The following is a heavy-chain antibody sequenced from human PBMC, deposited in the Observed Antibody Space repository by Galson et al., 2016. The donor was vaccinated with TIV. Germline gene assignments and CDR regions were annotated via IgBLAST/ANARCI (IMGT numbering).Heavy chain of an antibody. CDR1: GFIFDDYD. J-gene: IGHJ4*02. D-gene: IGHD2-21*02. CDR2: INWNGAGT. Sequence: SLRLSCAASGFIFDDYDMNWVRQAPGKGLEWVSGINWNGAGTSYADSVKGRFTISSDSAKNSLWLQMNSLRVEDTALYHCARVRSCGGDCYYFDYWGQGTLVTVSS. V-gene: IGHV3-20*01. CDR3: ARVRSCGGDCYYFDY.